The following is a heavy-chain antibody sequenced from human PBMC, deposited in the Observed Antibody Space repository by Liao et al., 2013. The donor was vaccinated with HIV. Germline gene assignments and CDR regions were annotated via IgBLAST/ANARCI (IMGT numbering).Heavy chain of an antibody. J-gene: IGHJ4*02. Sequence: QVQLQESGSGLVKPSETLSLTCTVSGASISSYYWSWIRQPPGKGLEWIGHISYSGSTNYKPSLKSRVTISVDTSKNQFSLNLTSVTAADTAVYYCAREHLTVDYWGQGTLVTVSS. CDR2: ISYSGST. V-gene: IGHV4-59*12. CDR3: AREHLTVDY. CDR1: GASISSYY.